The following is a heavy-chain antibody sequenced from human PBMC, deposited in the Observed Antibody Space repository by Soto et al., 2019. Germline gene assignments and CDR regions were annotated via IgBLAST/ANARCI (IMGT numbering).Heavy chain of an antibody. CDR2: INPSGGST. CDR3: AIYLTILRLLTPSTFYP. J-gene: IGHJ5*02. V-gene: IGHV1-46*01. D-gene: IGHD3-3*01. CDR1: GYTFTSYY. Sequence: VASVKVSCKASGYTFTSYYMHWVRQAPGQGLEWMGIINPSGGSTSYAQKFRGRVTMTRDTSTSTVYMELSSLRSEDTAVYYCAIYLTILRLLTPSTFYPCTQGPLVTV.